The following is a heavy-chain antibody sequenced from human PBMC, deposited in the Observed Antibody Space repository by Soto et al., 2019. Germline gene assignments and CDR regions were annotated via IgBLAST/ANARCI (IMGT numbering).Heavy chain of an antibody. J-gene: IGHJ4*02. V-gene: IGHV3-7*04. CDR1: GFTFSSYW. CDR2: IKQDGSEK. Sequence: EVQLVESGGGFVKPGGSLRLSSAASGFTFSSYWMSWVRKAPGKGLEWVANIKQDGSEKYYVDSVKGRFTISRDNAKNSLYLQMNSLRAEDTAVYYCARDRELYGFDYWGQGTLVTVSS. D-gene: IGHD3-10*01. CDR3: ARDRELYGFDY.